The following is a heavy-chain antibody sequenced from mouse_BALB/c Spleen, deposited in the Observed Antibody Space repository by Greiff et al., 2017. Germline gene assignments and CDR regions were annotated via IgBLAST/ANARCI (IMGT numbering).Heavy chain of an antibody. CDR2: ISSGSSTI. CDR3: ARSYYGSSSYAMDY. V-gene: IGHV5-17*02. D-gene: IGHD1-1*01. J-gene: IGHJ4*01. CDR1: GFTFSSFG. Sequence: EVKLQESGGGLVQPGGSRKLSCAASGFTFSSFGMHWVRQAPEKGLEWVAYISSGSSTIYYADTVKGRFTISRDNPKNTLFLQMTSLRSEDTAMYYCARSYYGSSSYAMDYWGQGTSVTVSA.